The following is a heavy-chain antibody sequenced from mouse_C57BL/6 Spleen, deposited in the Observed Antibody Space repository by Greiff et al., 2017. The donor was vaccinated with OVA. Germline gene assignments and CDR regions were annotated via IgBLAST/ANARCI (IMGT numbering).Heavy chain of an antibody. D-gene: IGHD2-5*01. V-gene: IGHV1-69*01. J-gene: IGHJ4*01. CDR1: GYTFTSYW. CDR3: ARHPPAYYSNYYYAMDY. Sequence: QVQLQQPGAELVMPGASVKLSCKASGYTFTSYWMHWVQQRPGQGLEWIGEIDPSDSYTNYNQKFKGKSTLTVDKSASTAYMQLSSLTSEDSAVYYCARHPPAYYSNYYYAMDYWGQGTSVTVSS. CDR2: IDPSDSYT.